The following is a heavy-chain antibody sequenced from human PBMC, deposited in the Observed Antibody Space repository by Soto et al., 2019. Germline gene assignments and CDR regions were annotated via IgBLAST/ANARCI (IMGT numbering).Heavy chain of an antibody. CDR2: ISAYDGDT. J-gene: IGHJ6*04. Sequence: ASVKVSCKASGHRFTSYGFSWVRQAPGQGLEWMGWISAYDGDTKYVQSLQGRVTLTTDTSTNTAFMELRSLRSDDTAVYFCARDAAVAGNPYGLDVWGKGTTFTVSS. CDR3: ARDAAVAGNPYGLDV. V-gene: IGHV1-18*04. CDR1: GHRFTSYG. D-gene: IGHD6-19*01.